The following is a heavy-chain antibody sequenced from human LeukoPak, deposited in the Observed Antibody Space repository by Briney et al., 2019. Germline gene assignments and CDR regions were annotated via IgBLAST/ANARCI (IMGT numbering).Heavy chain of an antibody. V-gene: IGHV3-23*01. CDR1: GFTFSSYA. CDR3: ARKYSGYDWGTDY. D-gene: IGHD5-12*01. J-gene: IGHJ4*02. CDR2: ISGSGGST. Sequence: PGGSLRLSCAASGFTFSSYAMSWVRQAPGKGLEWVSAISGSGGSTYYADSVKGRFTISRDNSKNTLYPQMNSLRAEDTAVYYCARKYSGYDWGTDYWGQGTLVTVSS.